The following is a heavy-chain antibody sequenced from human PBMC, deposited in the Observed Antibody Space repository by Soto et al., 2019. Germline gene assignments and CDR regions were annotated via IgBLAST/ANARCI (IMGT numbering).Heavy chain of an antibody. D-gene: IGHD3-22*01. Sequence: GGSLRLSCAASGFTFSNAWMNWVRQAPGKGLEWVGRIKSKTDGGTTDYAAPVKGRFTISRDDSKNTLYLQMNSLKTEDTAVYYCTTDDLSITMIVGPYSKRYYYGMDVWGQGTTVTVSS. CDR3: TTDDLSITMIVGPYSKRYYYGMDV. CDR2: IKSKTDGGTT. V-gene: IGHV3-15*07. CDR1: GFTFSNAW. J-gene: IGHJ6*02.